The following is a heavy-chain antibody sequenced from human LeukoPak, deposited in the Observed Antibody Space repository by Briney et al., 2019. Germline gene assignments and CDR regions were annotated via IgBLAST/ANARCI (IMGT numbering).Heavy chain of an antibody. CDR3: ASNTQTAAGTTIFDY. CDR2: ISAYNGNT. Sequence: GASVKVSCKGSGYTFTSYGISWVRQAPGQGLEWMGWISAYNGNTNYAQKLQGRVTMTTDTSTSTAYMELRSLRSDDTAVYYCASNTQTAAGTTIFDYWGQGTLVTVSS. CDR1: GYTFTSYG. D-gene: IGHD6-13*01. V-gene: IGHV1-18*01. J-gene: IGHJ4*02.